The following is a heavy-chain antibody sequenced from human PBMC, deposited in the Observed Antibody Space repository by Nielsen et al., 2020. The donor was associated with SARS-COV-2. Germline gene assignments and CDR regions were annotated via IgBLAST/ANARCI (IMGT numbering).Heavy chain of an antibody. CDR2: IDPSDSYT. Sequence: GESLKISCQGSGYLFTTYWISWVRQVPGKGLEWMGGIDPSDSYTKYSPSFQGQVTMSVDKSLRTAYLQWRTLKASDTAMYYCARRHMIPFGAGTYHFDFWGQGTLVTVSS. CDR3: ARRHMIPFGAGTYHFDF. CDR1: GYLFTTYW. J-gene: IGHJ4*02. V-gene: IGHV5-10-1*04. D-gene: IGHD3-16*01.